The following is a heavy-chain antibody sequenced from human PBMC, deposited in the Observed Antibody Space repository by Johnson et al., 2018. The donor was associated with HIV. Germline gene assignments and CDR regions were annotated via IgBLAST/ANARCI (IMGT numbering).Heavy chain of an antibody. D-gene: IGHD6-13*01. J-gene: IGHJ3*02. Sequence: VQLVESGGGLIQPGGSLRLSCAASGFTVSSNYMSWVRQAPGKGLEWVSVIYSGGSTYYADSVKGRFTISRDNSKNTLYLQMNSLRAEDTAVYYCVRRPFGAAPGADAFDIWGQGTMVTVSS. CDR2: IYSGGST. CDR3: VRRPFGAAPGADAFDI. CDR1: GFTVSSNY. V-gene: IGHV3-66*02.